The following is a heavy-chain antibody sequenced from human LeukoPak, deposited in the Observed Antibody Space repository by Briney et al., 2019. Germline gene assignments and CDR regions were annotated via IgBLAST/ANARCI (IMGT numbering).Heavy chain of an antibody. CDR1: GFSFSSYR. CDR3: ARCGDGLPCDFDY. CDR2: VSNSGDYI. D-gene: IGHD3-10*01. J-gene: IGHJ4*02. V-gene: IGHV3-21*01. Sequence: GGSLRLSYAASGFSFSSYRMNWVRQAPGKGLEWVSSVSNSGDYIHYADSVKGRFTISRDNAKNSLYLQMNSLRAEDTGVYYCARCGDGLPCDFDYWGQGTLVTVSS.